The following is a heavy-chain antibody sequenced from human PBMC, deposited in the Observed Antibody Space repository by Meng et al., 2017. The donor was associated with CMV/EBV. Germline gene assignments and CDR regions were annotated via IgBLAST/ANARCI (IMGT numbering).Heavy chain of an antibody. CDR2: IYSGGST. D-gene: IGHD6-19*01. Sequence: VQLVGSGGGLGQAGGSLRLSCAASGFTVSSNYMSWVRQAPGKGLEWVSVIYSGGSTYYADSVKGRFTISRDNSKNTLYLQMNSLRAEDTAVYYCASYSSGWYIQHWGQGTLVTVSS. CDR1: GFTVSSNY. J-gene: IGHJ1*01. CDR3: ASYSSGWYIQH. V-gene: IGHV3-66*01.